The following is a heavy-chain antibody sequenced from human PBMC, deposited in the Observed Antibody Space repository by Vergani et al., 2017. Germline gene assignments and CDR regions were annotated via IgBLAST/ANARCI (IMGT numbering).Heavy chain of an antibody. V-gene: IGHV3-30*18. D-gene: IGHD5-18*01. Sequence: QVQLVESGGGVVQPGRSLRLSCAASGFTFSSYGMHWVRQAPGKGLEWVAVISYDGSNKYYADSVKGRFTISRDNSKNTLYLQMNSLRAEDTAVYYCAKDELAMAAFHYYGMDVWGQGTTVTVSS. CDR1: GFTFSSYG. CDR3: AKDELAMAAFHYYGMDV. J-gene: IGHJ6*02. CDR2: ISYDGSNK.